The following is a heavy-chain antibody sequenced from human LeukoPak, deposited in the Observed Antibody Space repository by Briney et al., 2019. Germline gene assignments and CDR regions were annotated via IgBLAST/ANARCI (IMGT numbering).Heavy chain of an antibody. CDR1: GFTFRNYA. CDR2: ITGSGGNT. J-gene: IGHJ4*02. V-gene: IGHV3-23*01. D-gene: IGHD3-9*01. CDR3: AKWGDYGVFTGDYNSDY. Sequence: LGASLSLSCGPSGFTFRNYAMSWVRQPPGRGLEWVSSITGSGGNTHYADSVKGRFTISRDNSKNQVFLQMNSVRAEDTAVYYCAKWGDYGVFTGDYNSDYWGQGTLVTVSS.